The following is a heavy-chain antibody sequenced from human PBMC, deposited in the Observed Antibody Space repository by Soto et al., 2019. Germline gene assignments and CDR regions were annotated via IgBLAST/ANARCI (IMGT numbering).Heavy chain of an antibody. CDR1: GCTFTGYY. Sequence: GASVKVSCKASGCTFTGYYMNWVRQAPGQGLEWMGWINPNSGGTNYAQKFQGRVTMTRDTSISTAYMELSRLRSDDTAVYYCASAVVVPAATYYYYGMDVWGQGTTVTVSS. V-gene: IGHV1-2*02. J-gene: IGHJ6*02. D-gene: IGHD2-2*01. CDR3: ASAVVVPAATYYYYGMDV. CDR2: INPNSGGT.